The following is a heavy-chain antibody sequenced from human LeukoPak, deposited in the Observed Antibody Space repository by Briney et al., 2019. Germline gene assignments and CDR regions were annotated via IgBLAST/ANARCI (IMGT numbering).Heavy chain of an antibody. D-gene: IGHD3-9*01. Sequence: GGSLRLSCAASGFTFSSYWMSWVRQAPGKGLEWVAHIKQDGSEKYYVDSVKGRFTISRDNAKNSLYLQMNSLRAEDTAVYYCARYPLLRYFDWLTPYYVDYWGQGTLVTVSS. J-gene: IGHJ4*02. CDR1: GFTFSSYW. CDR2: IKQDGSEK. V-gene: IGHV3-7*03. CDR3: ARYPLLRYFDWLTPYYVDY.